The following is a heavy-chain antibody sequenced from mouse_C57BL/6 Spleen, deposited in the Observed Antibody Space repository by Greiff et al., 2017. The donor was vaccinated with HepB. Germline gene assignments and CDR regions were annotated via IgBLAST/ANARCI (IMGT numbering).Heavy chain of an antibody. D-gene: IGHD3-2*02. V-gene: IGHV1-53*01. CDR3: ARGGSGQYYFDY. J-gene: IGHJ2*01. CDR2: INPSNGGT. Sequence: QVQLKQPGTELVKPGASVKLSCKASGYTFTSYWMHWVKQRPGQGLEWIGNINPSNGGTNYNEKFKSKATLTVDKSSSTAYMQLSSLTSEDSAVYYCARGGSGQYYFDYWGQGTTLTVSS. CDR1: GYTFTSYW.